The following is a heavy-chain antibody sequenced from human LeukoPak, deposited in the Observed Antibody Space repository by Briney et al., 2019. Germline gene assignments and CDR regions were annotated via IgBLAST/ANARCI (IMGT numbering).Heavy chain of an antibody. CDR2: INHSGST. D-gene: IGHD5-18*01. CDR3: ARRRGYSYGLDY. Sequence: PSETLSLTCAVYGGSFSGYYWSWIRQPPGKGLEWIGEINHSGSTNYNPSLKSRVTISVDTSKNQFSLKLSSVTAAGTAVYYCARRRGYSYGLDYWGQGTLVTVSS. CDR1: GGSFSGYY. J-gene: IGHJ4*02. V-gene: IGHV4-34*01.